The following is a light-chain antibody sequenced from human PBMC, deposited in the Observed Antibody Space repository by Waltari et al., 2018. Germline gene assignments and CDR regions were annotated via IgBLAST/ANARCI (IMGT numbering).Light chain of an antibody. Sequence: DIVMTQSSDPLGASLGERATINCKTSKTILYTSNKKNHLDWFHQKRGQPPRLLIYWASTRQSGVPDRFSGSGSGTDFTLNISSLQAEDVAVYFCKQDSTPPFTFGPGTTVDV. CDR3: KQDSTPPFT. J-gene: IGKJ3*01. V-gene: IGKV4-1*01. CDR2: WAS. CDR1: KTILYTSNKKNH.